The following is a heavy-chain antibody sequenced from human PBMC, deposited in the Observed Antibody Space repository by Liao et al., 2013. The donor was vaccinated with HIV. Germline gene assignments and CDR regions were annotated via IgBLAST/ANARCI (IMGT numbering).Heavy chain of an antibody. J-gene: IGHJ5*02. CDR2: IYFIGTT. CDR1: GGSIGSSSYY. D-gene: IGHD3-9*01. CDR3: ARDPTYFDILTAKGWFDP. V-gene: IGHV4-39*07. Sequence: QLQLQESGPGLVKPSETLSLTCTVSGGSIGSSSYYWGWVRQPPGKGLEWIGNIYFIGTTYYNPSLKSRVTISLDTSKNQFSLKLSSVTAADTAVYYCARDPTYFDILTAKGWFDPWGQGTLVTVSS.